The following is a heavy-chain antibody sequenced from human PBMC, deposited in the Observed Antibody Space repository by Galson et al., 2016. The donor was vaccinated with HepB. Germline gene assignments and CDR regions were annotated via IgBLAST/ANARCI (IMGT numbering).Heavy chain of an antibody. J-gene: IGHJ4*02. CDR1: EFTFDDYG. CDR3: ARSQISGVVNGPY. V-gene: IGHV3-66*01. Sequence: SLRLSCAASEFTFDDYGMNWVRLAPGKGLEWVSLIYSGGSTHYADSVKGRFTISRDSSKNTLYLQMNNLRAEDTAVYYCARSQISGVVNGPYWGQGTLVTVPS. D-gene: IGHD3-3*01. CDR2: IYSGGST.